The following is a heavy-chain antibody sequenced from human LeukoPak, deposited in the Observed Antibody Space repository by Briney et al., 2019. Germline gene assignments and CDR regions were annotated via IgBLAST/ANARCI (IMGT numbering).Heavy chain of an antibody. V-gene: IGHV3-43D*03. J-gene: IGHJ6*03. CDR2: ISWDGGST. CDR3: ARDVGIVAGSYYYYYMDV. D-gene: IGHD3-22*01. Sequence: PGGSLRLSCAASGFTFDDYAMHWVRQAPGKGLEWVSLISWDGGSTYYADSVKGRFTISRDNSKNSLYLQMNSLRAEDTALYYCARDVGIVAGSYYYYYMDVWGKGTTVTVSS. CDR1: GFTFDDYA.